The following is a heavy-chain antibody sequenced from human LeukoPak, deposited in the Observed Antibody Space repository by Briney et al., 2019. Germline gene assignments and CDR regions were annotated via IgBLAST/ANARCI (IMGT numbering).Heavy chain of an antibody. Sequence: PSETLSLTCAVYGGSFSGYYWSWIRQPPGKGLEWIGEINHSGSTNYNPPLKSRVTISVDTSKNQFSLKLSSVTAADTAVYYCARESSWYYYDSSGPSDAFDIWGQGTMVAVSS. J-gene: IGHJ3*02. CDR2: INHSGST. CDR3: ARESSWYYYDSSGPSDAFDI. D-gene: IGHD3-22*01. V-gene: IGHV4-34*01. CDR1: GGSFSGYY.